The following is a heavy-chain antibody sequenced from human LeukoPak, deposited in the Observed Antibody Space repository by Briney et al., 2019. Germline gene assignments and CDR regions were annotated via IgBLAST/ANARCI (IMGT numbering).Heavy chain of an antibody. J-gene: IGHJ4*02. V-gene: IGHV1-69*06. D-gene: IGHD3-16*01. Sequence: GASVKVSCKASGGTFSTYAISWVRQAPGQGLEWMGGIIPVIGPANYAQKFQGRVTITADKSTSTAYMELSSLRSEDTAVYYCARGPGGWYYFDYWGQGTLVTVSS. CDR1: GGTFSTYA. CDR2: IIPVIGPA. CDR3: ARGPGGWYYFDY.